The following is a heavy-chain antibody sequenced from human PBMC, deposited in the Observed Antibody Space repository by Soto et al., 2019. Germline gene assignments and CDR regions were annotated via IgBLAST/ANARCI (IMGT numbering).Heavy chain of an antibody. CDR2: ISGSGSST. Sequence: GGSLRLSCAASGFTFSSHAMSWVRQAPGKGLEWVSAISGSGSSTYYADSVKGRFTISRDNSKNTLYLQMTSLRAEDTAVYYCAHSAGYSSSWPKGGFDYWGQGTLVTVSS. D-gene: IGHD6-13*01. CDR1: GFTFSSHA. CDR3: AHSAGYSSSWPKGGFDY. V-gene: IGHV3-23*01. J-gene: IGHJ4*02.